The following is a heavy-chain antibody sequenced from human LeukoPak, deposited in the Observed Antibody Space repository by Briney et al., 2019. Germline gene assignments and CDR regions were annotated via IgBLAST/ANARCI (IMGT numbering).Heavy chain of an antibody. CDR2: IYHSGST. CDR1: GGSISSSNW. V-gene: IGHV4-4*02. D-gene: IGHD6-6*01. Sequence: SETLSLTCAVSGGSISSSNWWSWVRQPPGKGLEWIGEIYHSGSTNYNPSLKSRVTISVDTSKNQFSLKLSSVTAADTAVYYCAARPSYYYGMDVWGQGTTVTVSS. J-gene: IGHJ6*02. CDR3: AARPSYYYGMDV.